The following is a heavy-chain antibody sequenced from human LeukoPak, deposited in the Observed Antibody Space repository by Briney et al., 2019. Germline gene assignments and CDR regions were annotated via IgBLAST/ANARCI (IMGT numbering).Heavy chain of an antibody. Sequence: GASVKVSCKAYGYTFTKYLMNWVRQAPRQEPEWMGWISTTTGNPTYAQGFTGRFVFSLDTSVSTAYLQITSLTAEDTAVYFCARESDSPPYYFDSWGQGTLVTVSS. V-gene: IGHV7-4-1*02. CDR1: GYTFTKYL. CDR2: ISTTTGNP. CDR3: ARESDSPPYYFDS. D-gene: IGHD2-21*02. J-gene: IGHJ4*02.